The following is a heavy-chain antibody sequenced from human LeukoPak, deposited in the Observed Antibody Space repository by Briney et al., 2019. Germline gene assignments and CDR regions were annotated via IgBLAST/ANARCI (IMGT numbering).Heavy chain of an antibody. V-gene: IGHV3-30*02. D-gene: IGHD3-9*01. J-gene: IGHJ4*02. CDR1: GFTFSSYG. CDR3: ARDLRYFDWEQNFDY. CDR2: IRYDGSNK. Sequence: GGSLRLSCAASGFTFSSYGMHWVRQAPGKGLEWVAFIRYDGSNKYYADSVKGRFTISRDNSKNTLYLQMNSLRAEDTAVYYCARDLRYFDWEQNFDYWGQGTLVTVSS.